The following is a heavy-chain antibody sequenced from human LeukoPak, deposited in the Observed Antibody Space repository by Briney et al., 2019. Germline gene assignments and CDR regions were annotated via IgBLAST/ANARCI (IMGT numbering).Heavy chain of an antibody. V-gene: IGHV3-7*01. CDR3: SRDRDWYTFDS. D-gene: IGHD1-1*01. J-gene: IGHJ4*02. CDR2: IKQDGSER. CDR1: GFTFSNFW. Sequence: GGSLRLSCAASGFTFSNFWMDWVRQAPGKGLEWVANIKQDGSERYHVDSVKGRFTISRDNAKHSLYLQMNSLRAEDTAVYYCSRDRDWYTFDSWGQGVLVTVSS.